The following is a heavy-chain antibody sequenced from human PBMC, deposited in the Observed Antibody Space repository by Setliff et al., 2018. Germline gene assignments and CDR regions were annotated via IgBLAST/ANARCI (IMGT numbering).Heavy chain of an antibody. CDR3: ARYNSSAACFDL. CDR2: IFPTGTT. CDR1: GDSFSDYY. J-gene: IGHJ5*02. D-gene: IGHD2-21*01. Sequence: SETLSLTCAVYGDSFSDYYWSWIRQPPGKGLEWIGRIFPTGTTNYNPDLKSRVTMSVDTSKKRFSLMLRSVTAADTAIYYCARYNSSAACFDLWGPGTLVTAPQ. V-gene: IGHV4-59*10.